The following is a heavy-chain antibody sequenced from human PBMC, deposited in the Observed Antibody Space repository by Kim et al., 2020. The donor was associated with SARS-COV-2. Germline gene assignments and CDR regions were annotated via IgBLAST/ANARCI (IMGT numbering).Heavy chain of an antibody. CDR3: AKGDCGSISCDTAEC. J-gene: IGHJ4*02. D-gene: IGHD2-2*02. Sequence: DSAKGRFTISRANSKNTLSLQMDSLRAEDTALYYCAKGDCGSISCDTAECWGRGTLVTVSS. V-gene: IGHV3-23*01.